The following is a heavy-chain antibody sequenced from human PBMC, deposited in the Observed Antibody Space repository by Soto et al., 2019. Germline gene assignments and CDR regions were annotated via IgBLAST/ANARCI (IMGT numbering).Heavy chain of an antibody. CDR2: IYYSGST. D-gene: IGHD3-3*01. V-gene: IGHV4-59*01. CDR3: AREQSPHTRSRGFLEWLVGENWFDP. Sequence: SETLSLTCTVSGGSISSYYWSWIRQPPGKGLEWIGYIYYSGSTNYNPSLKSRVTISVDTSKNQFSLKLSSVTAADTAVYYCAREQSPHTRSRGFLEWLVGENWFDPWGQGTLVTVSS. CDR1: GGSISSYY. J-gene: IGHJ5*02.